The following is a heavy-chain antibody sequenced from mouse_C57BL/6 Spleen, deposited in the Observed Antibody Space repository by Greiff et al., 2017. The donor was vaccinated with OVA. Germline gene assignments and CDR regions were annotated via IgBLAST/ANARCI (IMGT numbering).Heavy chain of an antibody. V-gene: IGHV5-6*01. Sequence: EVKLMESGGDLVKPGGSLKLSCAASGFIFSSYGMSWVRQTPDKRLEWVATISSGGSYTYYPDSVKGRFTISRDNAKNTLYLQMSSLKSEDTAMYYCATLAEGYAMDYWGQGTSVTVSS. CDR1: GFIFSSYG. CDR2: ISSGGSYT. J-gene: IGHJ4*01. CDR3: ATLAEGYAMDY.